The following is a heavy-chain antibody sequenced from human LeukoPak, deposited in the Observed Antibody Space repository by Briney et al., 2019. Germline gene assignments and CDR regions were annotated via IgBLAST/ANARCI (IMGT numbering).Heavy chain of an antibody. V-gene: IGHV3-48*04. Sequence: GGSLRLSCAASGFPFSDYSMNWVRQAPGKGLEWISYIGIESGNTKYADSVKGRFTISADSAKNSLYLQMNSLRVEDTAVYYCARDHNYAFDNWGQGTLVTVSS. CDR3: ARDHNYAFDN. D-gene: IGHD1-1*01. J-gene: IGHJ4*02. CDR1: GFPFSDYS. CDR2: IGIESGNT.